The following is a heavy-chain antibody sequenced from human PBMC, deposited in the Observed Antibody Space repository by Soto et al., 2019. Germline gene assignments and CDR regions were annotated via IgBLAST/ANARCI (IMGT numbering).Heavy chain of an antibody. V-gene: IGHV4-31*11. CDR2: TYHSGTT. D-gene: IGHD3-22*01. Sequence: QLQLEESGPGLVKPSQTLSLTCAVSGDSISSDGYYWSWIRQHPGKGLEWIGHTYHSGTTYYNPALKSRVRISSDTSKNQFSLNVTSVAPEDTAVYYCARVTTEFDYWGLGTLVTVSS. CDR3: ARVTTEFDY. CDR1: GDSISSDGYY. J-gene: IGHJ4*02.